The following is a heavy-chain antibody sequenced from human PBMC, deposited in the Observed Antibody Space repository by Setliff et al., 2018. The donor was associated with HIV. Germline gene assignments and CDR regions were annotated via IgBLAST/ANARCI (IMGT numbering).Heavy chain of an antibody. V-gene: IGHV4-34*01. Sequence: SETLSLTCAVHGGSFSDYYWTWIRQPPGKGLEWIGDINNYGVTLYTSSLAGRVTISVDTSKNQFSLTLKSLTVADTALYFCSRGPTIRGSFTGVVYTAPLPSFDTWSQGSLVTVSS. J-gene: IGHJ4*02. CDR2: INNYGVT. CDR3: SRGPTIRGSFTGVVYTAPLPSFDT. D-gene: IGHD3-3*01. CDR1: GGSFSDYY.